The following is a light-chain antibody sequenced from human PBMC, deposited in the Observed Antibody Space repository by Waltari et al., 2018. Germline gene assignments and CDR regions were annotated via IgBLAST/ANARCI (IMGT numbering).Light chain of an antibody. V-gene: IGKV3-20*01. Sequence: EIVLTQSPDTLSLSPGERATLSCRASQSVSRALVGYQQKPGQAPRLLMYGASSRATGIPDRFSGSGSGTDFSLTISRLEPEDFAVYYCQHYVSLPVTFGQGTKVEIK. CDR2: GAS. J-gene: IGKJ1*01. CDR3: QHYVSLPVT. CDR1: QSVSRA.